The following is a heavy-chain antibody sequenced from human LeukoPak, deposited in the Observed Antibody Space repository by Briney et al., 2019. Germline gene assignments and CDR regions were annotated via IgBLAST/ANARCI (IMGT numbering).Heavy chain of an antibody. V-gene: IGHV3-11*04. Sequence: PGGSLRLSCAASGFTFRDYYMSWIRQAPGKGLEWVSYISSSGSTIYYADSVKGRFTISRDNAKNSLYLQMNSLRAEDTAVYYCARDIHTAVDYYYYYYMDVWGKGTTVTVSS. CDR3: ARDIHTAVDYYYYYYMDV. CDR2: ISSSGSTI. D-gene: IGHD5-18*01. J-gene: IGHJ6*03. CDR1: GFTFRDYY.